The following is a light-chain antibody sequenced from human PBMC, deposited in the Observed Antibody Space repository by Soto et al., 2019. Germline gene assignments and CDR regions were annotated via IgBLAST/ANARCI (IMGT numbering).Light chain of an antibody. CDR1: SSDVGGYNY. CDR3: NSYTSSSTYV. V-gene: IGLV2-14*01. Sequence: SVLTQPASVSGSPGQSITISCTGTSSDVGGYNYVSWYQQHPGKAPKLMIYDVSNRPSGVSNRFSGSKSGNTASLTISGLQAEDEADYYCNSYTSSSTYVFGTGTKATVL. CDR2: DVS. J-gene: IGLJ1*01.